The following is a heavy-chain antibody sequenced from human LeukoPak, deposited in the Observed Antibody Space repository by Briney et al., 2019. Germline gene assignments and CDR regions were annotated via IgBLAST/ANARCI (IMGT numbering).Heavy chain of an antibody. CDR2: ISSSGSTI. V-gene: IGHV3-48*04. J-gene: IGHJ3*02. Sequence: GGSLRLSCAASGFTFSSYSMNWVRQAPGKGLEWVSYISSSGSTIYYADSVKGRFTISRDNAKNSLYLQMNSLRAEDTAVYYCARDRTSAFDIWGQGTMVTVSS. CDR3: ARDRTSAFDI. CDR1: GFTFSSYS.